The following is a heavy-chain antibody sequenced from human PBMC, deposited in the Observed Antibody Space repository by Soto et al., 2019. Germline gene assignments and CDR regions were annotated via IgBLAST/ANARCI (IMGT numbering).Heavy chain of an antibody. Sequence: PSETMSLTCIVSGESISSSSYYWGWIRQPPGQGLEWIGSTYHSGRAYYTPSLKSRFSISIDTSKNQFSLKRSSVTAADTALYYCERQRTKLVTQAYFDYWGQGALVTVSS. CDR2: TYHSGRA. J-gene: IGHJ4*02. CDR1: GESISSSSYY. CDR3: ERQRTKLVTQAYFDY. D-gene: IGHD2-21*02. V-gene: IGHV4-39*01.